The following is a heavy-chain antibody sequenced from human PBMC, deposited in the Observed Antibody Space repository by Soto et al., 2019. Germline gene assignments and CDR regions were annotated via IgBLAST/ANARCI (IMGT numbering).Heavy chain of an antibody. J-gene: IGHJ4*02. CDR2: IWYDGSNK. V-gene: IGHV3-33*01. CDR1: GFTFSSYG. CDR3: VVATAGTFDY. D-gene: IGHD6-13*01. Sequence: GGSLRLCCEASGFTFSSYGMHWVRQAPGKGLDWVAVIWYDGSNKLYADSVKGRFTISRDNSKNTLYLQMNSLRAEDTAVYYCVVATAGTFDYWGQGTLVTVSS.